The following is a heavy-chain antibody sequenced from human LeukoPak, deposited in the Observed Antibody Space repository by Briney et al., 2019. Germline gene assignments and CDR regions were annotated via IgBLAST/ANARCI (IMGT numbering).Heavy chain of an antibody. CDR1: GFTFSSYS. CDR3: ARQRVATWDIDY. CDR2: ISSSSSYI. V-gene: IGHV3-21*01. D-gene: IGHD5-12*01. Sequence: PGGSLRLSCAASGFTFSSYSMNWVRQAPGKGLEWVSSISSSSSYIYYADSVKGRFTISRDNAKNSLYLQMNSLRAEDTAVYYCARQRVATWDIDYWGQGTLVTVSS. J-gene: IGHJ4*02.